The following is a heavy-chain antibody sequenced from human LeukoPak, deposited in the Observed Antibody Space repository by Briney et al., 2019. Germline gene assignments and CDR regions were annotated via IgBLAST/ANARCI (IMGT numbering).Heavy chain of an antibody. J-gene: IGHJ5*02. V-gene: IGHV3-30*02. CDR1: GFTFNTYG. CDR3: ARENRGIGIAVTGTIGWFDP. D-gene: IGHD6-19*01. Sequence: GGSLRLSCAASGFTFNTYGMHWVRQAPGKGLEWVAFIRYDGSYKYYADSVKGRFTISRDNSKNTLYLQMNNLRSDDTAVYYCARENRGIGIAVTGTIGWFDPWGQGTLITVSS. CDR2: IRYDGSYK.